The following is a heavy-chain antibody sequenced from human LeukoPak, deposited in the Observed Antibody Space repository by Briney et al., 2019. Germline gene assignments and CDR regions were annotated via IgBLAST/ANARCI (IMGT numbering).Heavy chain of an antibody. CDR3: ARGMTTVTTGPISAFDI. Sequence: GASVKVSCKASGYTFTSYHMHWVRQAPGQGLEWMGIINPSGSSTSYAQKFQGRVTMTRDTSTSTVYMELSSLRSGDTAVYYCARGMTTVTTGPISAFDIWGQGTMVTVSS. J-gene: IGHJ3*02. CDR2: INPSGSST. V-gene: IGHV1-46*01. CDR1: GYTFTSYH. D-gene: IGHD4-17*01.